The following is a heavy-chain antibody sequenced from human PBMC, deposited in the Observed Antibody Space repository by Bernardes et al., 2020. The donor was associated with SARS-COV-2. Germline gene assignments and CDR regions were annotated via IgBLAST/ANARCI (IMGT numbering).Heavy chain of an antibody. V-gene: IGHV4-38-2*02. Sequence: SESLSLTCAVSGYSISNVYYWGCIPQPPGKQVEWIGSIYHSGNTYYNPSLRSRATISVDTSRNQFSLKLTSVTAADTAVYHCAREVVTGEGLFDYLVQGTLGTVSS. CDR3: AREVVTGEGLFDY. CDR2: IYHSGNT. CDR1: GYSISNVYY. J-gene: IGHJ4*02. D-gene: IGHD2-21*02.